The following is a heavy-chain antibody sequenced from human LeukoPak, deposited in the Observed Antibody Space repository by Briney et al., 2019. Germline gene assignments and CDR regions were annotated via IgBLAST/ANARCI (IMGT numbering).Heavy chain of an antibody. J-gene: IGHJ5*02. CDR3: ARGIAAAANEDRFDP. CDR2: IYSGGST. D-gene: IGHD6-13*01. V-gene: IGHV3-53*01. Sequence: SGGSLRLSCAASGFTVSSNYMSWVRQAPGKGLEWVSVIYSGGSTYYADSVKGRFTISRDNSKNTLYLQMNSLRAEDTAVYYCARGIAAAANEDRFDPWGQGTLVTVSS. CDR1: GFTVSSNY.